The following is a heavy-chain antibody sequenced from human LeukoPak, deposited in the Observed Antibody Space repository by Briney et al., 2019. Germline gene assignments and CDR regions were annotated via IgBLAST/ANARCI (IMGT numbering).Heavy chain of an antibody. CDR1: GFTLSSYA. CDR3: AKGLGRRHIVVVTAFDY. Sequence: PGGSLRLSCAASGFTLSSYAMSWVRQAPGKGLEWVSAISGSGGSTYYADSVKGRFTISRDNSKNTLYLQMNSLRAEDTAVYYCAKGLGRRHIVVVTAFDYWGQGTLVTVSS. D-gene: IGHD2-21*02. V-gene: IGHV3-23*01. J-gene: IGHJ4*02. CDR2: ISGSGGST.